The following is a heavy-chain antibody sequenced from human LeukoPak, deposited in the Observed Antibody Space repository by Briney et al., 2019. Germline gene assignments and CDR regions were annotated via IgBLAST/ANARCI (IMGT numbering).Heavy chain of an antibody. Sequence: PGGSLRLSCAASGFTFSSYAMSWVRQAPGKGLEWVSAISGSGGSTYYADSVKGRFTISRDNSKNTLYLHTNSLRAEDTAVYYCAKDRIAVPSYFDYWGQGTLVTVSS. CDR2: ISGSGGST. CDR3: AKDRIAVPSYFDY. CDR1: GFTFSSYA. D-gene: IGHD6-19*01. V-gene: IGHV3-23*01. J-gene: IGHJ4*02.